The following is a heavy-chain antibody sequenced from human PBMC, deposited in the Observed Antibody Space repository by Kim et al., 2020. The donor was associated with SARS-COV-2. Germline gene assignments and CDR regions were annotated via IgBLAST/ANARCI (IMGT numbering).Heavy chain of an antibody. CDR2: IYYSGST. D-gene: IGHD3-10*01. Sequence: SETLSLTCTVSGGSINSDNYYWGWIRQPPGKGLEWVGSIYYSGSTFYNPSLKSRVTISVDTSKSQFSLRLTSVTAADTAIYYCASDPVRGDQTTDYWGQGTLVTVSS. V-gene: IGHV4-39*01. CDR3: ASDPVRGDQTTDY. CDR1: GGSINSDNYY. J-gene: IGHJ4*02.